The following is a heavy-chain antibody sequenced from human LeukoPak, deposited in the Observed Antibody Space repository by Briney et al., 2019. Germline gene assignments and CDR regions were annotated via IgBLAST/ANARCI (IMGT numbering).Heavy chain of an antibody. CDR1: GGSISSGDYY. J-gene: IGHJ3*02. D-gene: IGHD5-18*01. Sequence: SETLSLTCTVSGGSISSGDYYWSWIRQPPGEGLEWIGYIYYSGSTSYNPSLKSRVTISVDTSKNQISLKLSSVTAADTAVYYCARDLGVMVRAFDIWGQGTMVTVSS. CDR2: IYYSGST. CDR3: ARDLGVMVRAFDI. V-gene: IGHV4-61*08.